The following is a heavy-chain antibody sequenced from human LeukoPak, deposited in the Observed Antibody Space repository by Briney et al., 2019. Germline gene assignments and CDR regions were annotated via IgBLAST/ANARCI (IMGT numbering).Heavy chain of an antibody. Sequence: ASVKVSCKASGYTFTSYGISWVRQAPGQGLEWMGWISAYNGNTNYAQKLQGRVTMTTDTSTSTAYMELRSLRSDDTAVYYCARVSPRGRYCSGGSCYPGFDPWGQGTLVTVPS. CDR3: ARVSPRGRYCSGGSCYPGFDP. CDR2: ISAYNGNT. J-gene: IGHJ5*02. D-gene: IGHD2-15*01. V-gene: IGHV1-18*04. CDR1: GYTFTSYG.